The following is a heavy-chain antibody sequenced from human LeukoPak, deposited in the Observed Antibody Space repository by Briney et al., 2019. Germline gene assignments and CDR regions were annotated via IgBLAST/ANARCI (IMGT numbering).Heavy chain of an antibody. Sequence: PGGSLRLSCAASGFTFSNYIINWVRQAPGKGLEWVSSISSGSTYIYYADSVKGRFTISRDNAKNSLYLQMNSLRAEDTAVYYCARDIIAAAGIVDYWGQGTLVTVSS. J-gene: IGHJ4*02. D-gene: IGHD6-13*01. CDR3: ARDIIAAAGIVDY. CDR1: GFTFSNYI. CDR2: ISSGSTYI. V-gene: IGHV3-21*01.